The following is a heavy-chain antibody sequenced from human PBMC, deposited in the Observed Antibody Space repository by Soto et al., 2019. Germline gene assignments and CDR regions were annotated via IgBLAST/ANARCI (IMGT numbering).Heavy chain of an antibody. CDR3: ARGHWADRQFMLIDR. V-gene: IGHV3-21*01. Sequence: WGSLRLSCAASGFTFSSYSMNWVRQAPGKGLEWVSSISSSSSYIYYADSVKGRFTISRDKAKNSLYLQMNSLRAEDTAVYYCARGHWADRQFMLIDRLGDGKLVTVSP. D-gene: IGHD2-8*01. CDR1: GFTFSSYS. CDR2: ISSSSSYI. J-gene: IGHJ5*02.